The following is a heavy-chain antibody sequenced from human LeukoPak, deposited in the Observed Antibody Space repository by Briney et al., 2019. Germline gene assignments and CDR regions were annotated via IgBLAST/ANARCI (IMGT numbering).Heavy chain of an antibody. CDR1: GYTFTSYD. J-gene: IGHJ4*02. D-gene: IGHD7-27*01. CDR2: MSPNNGDA. V-gene: IGHV1-8*01. CDR3: ARNPPRTGDFNS. Sequence: ASVNVSCKTSGYTFTSYDINWVRQATGQGLEWLGWMSPNNGDAGYAQKFQGRVTTTRDTSTNTAYMELSALTSEDTAVYYCARNPPRTGDFNSWGQGALVTVSS.